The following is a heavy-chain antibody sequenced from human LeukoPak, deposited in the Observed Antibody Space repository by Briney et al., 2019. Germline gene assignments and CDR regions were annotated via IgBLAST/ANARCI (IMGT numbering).Heavy chain of an antibody. Sequence: PSETLSLTCTVSGGSISSSNYYWGWIRQPPGKGLEWIGSIYYSGITYYNPSLKSRVTISVETSNNRFSLKLSSVTAADTAMYYCARLLIYCSSTSCHFDYWGQGTLVTVSS. D-gene: IGHD2-2*01. J-gene: IGHJ4*02. V-gene: IGHV4-39*01. CDR2: IYYSGIT. CDR3: ARLLIYCSSTSCHFDY. CDR1: GGSISSSNYY.